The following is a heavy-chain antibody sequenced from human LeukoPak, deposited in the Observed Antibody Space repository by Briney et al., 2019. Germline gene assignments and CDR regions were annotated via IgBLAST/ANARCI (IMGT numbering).Heavy chain of an antibody. D-gene: IGHD1-7*01. CDR3: ARAYNWNYSYFNY. V-gene: IGHV3-33*01. CDR1: GFTFSSYG. CDR2: IWYDGSNK. J-gene: IGHJ4*02. Sequence: GRSLRLSCAASGFTFSSYGMHWVRQAPGKGLEWVAVIWYDGSNKYYADSVKGRFTISRDNSKNTLYLQMNNLRAEDTAVYYCARAYNWNYSYFNYWGQGTLVTVSS.